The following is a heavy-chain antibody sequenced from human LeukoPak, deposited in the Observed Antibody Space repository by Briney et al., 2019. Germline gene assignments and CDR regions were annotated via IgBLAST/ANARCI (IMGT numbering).Heavy chain of an antibody. V-gene: IGHV3-48*04. CDR3: ARGYSSSWYRAATPHFDY. CDR2: ISSSSSTI. D-gene: IGHD6-13*01. J-gene: IGHJ4*02. CDR1: GFTFSSYS. Sequence: GGSLRLSCAASGFTFSSYSMNWVRQAPGKGLEWVSYISSSSSTIYYADSVKGRFTISRDNAKNSLYLQMNSLRAEDTAVYYCARGYSSSWYRAATPHFDYWGQGTLVTVSS.